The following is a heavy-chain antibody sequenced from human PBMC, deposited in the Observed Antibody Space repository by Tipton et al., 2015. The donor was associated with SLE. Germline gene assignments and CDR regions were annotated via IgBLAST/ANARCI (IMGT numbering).Heavy chain of an antibody. Sequence: LRLSCAVYGGSFSGYYWSWVRQPPGKGLEWIGEINHSGSTNYNPSLKSRVTISVDTSKNQFSLKLSSVTAADTAVYYCARGRSYDSSGYYFYYYYYMDVWGKGTTVTVSS. CDR3: ARGRSYDSSGYYFYYYYYMDV. D-gene: IGHD3-22*01. CDR2: INHSGST. V-gene: IGHV4-34*01. CDR1: GGSFSGYY. J-gene: IGHJ6*03.